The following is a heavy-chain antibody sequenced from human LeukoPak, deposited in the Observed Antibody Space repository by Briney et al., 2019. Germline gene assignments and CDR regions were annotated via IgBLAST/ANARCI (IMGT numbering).Heavy chain of an antibody. D-gene: IGHD6-19*01. CDR1: GFTFSSYA. J-gene: IGHJ4*02. Sequence: QAGGSLRLSCAASGFTFSSYAMSWVRQAPGKGLEWVGFIRSKAYGGTTEYAASVKGRFTISRDDSKSIAYLQMNSLKTEDTAVYYCTREGIAVAGHDYWGQGTLVTVSS. CDR3: TREGIAVAGHDY. CDR2: IRSKAYGGTT. V-gene: IGHV3-49*04.